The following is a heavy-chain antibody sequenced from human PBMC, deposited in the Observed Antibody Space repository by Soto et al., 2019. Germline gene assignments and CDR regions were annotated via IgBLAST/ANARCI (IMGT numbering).Heavy chain of an antibody. CDR1: GESFSGYY. CDR2: INHSGST. D-gene: IGHD1-26*01. CDR3: ARDRRSYSDYFDY. V-gene: IGHV4-34*01. J-gene: IGHJ4*02. Sequence: QVQLQQWGAGLLKPSETLSLTCAVYGESFSGYYWTWIRQPPGKGLEWIGEINHSGSTNYNTSLKSRVTISVDTSKNQFSLKLSSVTAADTAVYSCARDRRSYSDYFDYWGQGTLVTVSS.